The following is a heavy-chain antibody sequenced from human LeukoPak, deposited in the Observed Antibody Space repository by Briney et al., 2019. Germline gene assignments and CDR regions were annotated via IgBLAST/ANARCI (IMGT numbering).Heavy chain of an antibody. CDR3: ARAGSLGYCSSTSCYTIDDAFDI. CDR2: INSDGSST. V-gene: IGHV3-74*01. Sequence: GGSLRLSCAASGFTFSSYWMHWVRQAPGKGLVWVSRINSDGSSTSYADSVKGRFTISRDNAKNTLYLQMNSLRAEDTAVYYCARAGSLGYCSSTSCYTIDDAFDIWGQGTMVTVSS. D-gene: IGHD2-2*02. J-gene: IGHJ3*02. CDR1: GFTFSSYW.